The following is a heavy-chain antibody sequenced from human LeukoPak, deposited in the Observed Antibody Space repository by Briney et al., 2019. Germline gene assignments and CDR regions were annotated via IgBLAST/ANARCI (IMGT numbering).Heavy chain of an antibody. V-gene: IGHV4-4*07. CDR2: IYTSGST. Sequence: SETLSLTRTVSGGSISSYYWSWIRQPAGKGLEWIGRIYTSGSTNYNPSLKSRVTMSVDTSKNQFSLKLSSVTAADTAVYYCARDCVSSGWYWDYWYFDLWGRGTLVTVSS. CDR3: ARDCVSSGWYWDYWYFDL. J-gene: IGHJ2*01. CDR1: GGSISSYY. D-gene: IGHD6-19*01.